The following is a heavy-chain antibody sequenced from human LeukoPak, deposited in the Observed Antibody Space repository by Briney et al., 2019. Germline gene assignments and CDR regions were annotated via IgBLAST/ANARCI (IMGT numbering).Heavy chain of an antibody. CDR3: ANGLRGMATIFAEYFQH. CDR1: GFTFSSYA. CDR2: ISGSGGST. V-gene: IGHV3-23*01. Sequence: GGSLRLSCAASGFTFSSYAMSWVRQAPGKGLEWGSAISGSGGSTYYADSVKGRFHISRDNSKTTLYLQMHSLRAEDTAVYYCANGLRGMATIFAEYFQHWGQGTLVTVSS. J-gene: IGHJ1*01. D-gene: IGHD5-24*01.